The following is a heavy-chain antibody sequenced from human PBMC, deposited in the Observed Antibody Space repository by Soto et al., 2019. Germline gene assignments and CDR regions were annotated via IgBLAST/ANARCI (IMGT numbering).Heavy chain of an antibody. CDR3: ARGGDGSYYYYGMDV. Sequence: HGESLKISCKGSGYRFTSYWIGWVRQMPGKGLEWMGIIYPGDSDTRYSPSFQGQVTISADKSISTAYLQWSSLKASDTAMYYCARGGDGSYYYYGMDVWGQGTTVTSP. CDR2: IYPGDSDT. J-gene: IGHJ6*02. V-gene: IGHV5-51*01. D-gene: IGHD2-21*01. CDR1: GYRFTSYW.